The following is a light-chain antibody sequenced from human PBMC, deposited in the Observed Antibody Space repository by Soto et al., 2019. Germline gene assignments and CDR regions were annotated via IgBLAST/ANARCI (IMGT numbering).Light chain of an antibody. CDR3: SSYTSSSLYV. Sequence: QSALTQPASVSGSPGQSITISCTGTSSDVGGYNYVSWYQQHPGKAPKLMIYDVSNRPSGVSNRFSGSKSGNTASLTISGLQAEDEADYSCSSYTSSSLYVFGTGTKVTV. CDR1: SSDVGGYNY. J-gene: IGLJ1*01. V-gene: IGLV2-14*01. CDR2: DVS.